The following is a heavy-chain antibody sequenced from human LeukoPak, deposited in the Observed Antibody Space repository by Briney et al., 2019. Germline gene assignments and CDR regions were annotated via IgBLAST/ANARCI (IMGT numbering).Heavy chain of an antibody. Sequence: SVKVSCKASGGTFSSYAISWVRQAPGQGLEWMGGIIPIFGTANYAQKFQGRVTITADESTSTAYMELSSLRSEDTAVYYCATANPHCSSTSCNFDYWGQGTLVTVSS. D-gene: IGHD2-2*01. V-gene: IGHV1-69*13. CDR3: ATANPHCSSTSCNFDY. J-gene: IGHJ4*02. CDR2: IIPIFGTA. CDR1: GGTFSSYA.